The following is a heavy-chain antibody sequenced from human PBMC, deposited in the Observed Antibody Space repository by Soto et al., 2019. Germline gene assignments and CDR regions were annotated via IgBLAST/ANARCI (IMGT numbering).Heavy chain of an antibody. Sequence: GGSLRLSCEASGFTFNNAWMSWIRQAPGKGLEWVGRIKSKTDGGTIDYAAPVKGRFTISRDDSKSTLYLQMNSLKNEDTAVYYCYFKESTTVTTFENWGHGTLVTVSS. CDR1: GFTFNNAW. CDR3: YFKESTTVTTFEN. D-gene: IGHD4-17*01. V-gene: IGHV3-15*01. J-gene: IGHJ4*01. CDR2: IKSKTDGGTI.